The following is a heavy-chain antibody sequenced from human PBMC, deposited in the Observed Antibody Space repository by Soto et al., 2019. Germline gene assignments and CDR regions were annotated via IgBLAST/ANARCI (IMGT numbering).Heavy chain of an antibody. CDR2: ISYDGSNK. CDR3: ASLSSVPN. CDR1: GFTFSSYA. Sequence: VGSLRLSCAASGFTFSSYAMYWGRQAPGKGLEWVAVISYDGSNKYYADSVKGRFTISRDNSKNTLYLQMNSLRAEDKAVYYCASLSSVPNWGQGNTVTVSS. V-gene: IGHV3-30-3*01. J-gene: IGHJ6*02. D-gene: IGHD2-2*01.